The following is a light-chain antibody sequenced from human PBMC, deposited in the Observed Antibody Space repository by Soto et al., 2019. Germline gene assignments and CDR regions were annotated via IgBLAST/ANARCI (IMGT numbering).Light chain of an antibody. CDR2: DAS. Sequence: EIVLTQSPGTLSLSPGERATLSCRASQSVSSNSLAWYQQKPGQAPRLLIYDASSRATGIPDRFSGSGSGTDFTLAISRLEPEDFAVYYCQQYGSSPVFGPGTKVDI. CDR3: QQYGSSPV. V-gene: IGKV3-20*01. J-gene: IGKJ3*01. CDR1: QSVSSNS.